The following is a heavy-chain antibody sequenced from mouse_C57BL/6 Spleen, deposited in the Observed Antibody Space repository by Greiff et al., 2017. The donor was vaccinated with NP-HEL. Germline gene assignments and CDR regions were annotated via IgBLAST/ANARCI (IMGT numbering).Heavy chain of an antibody. V-gene: IGHV5-4*01. CDR1: GFTFSSYA. CDR3: ARDTDDGYHWYFDV. D-gene: IGHD2-3*01. J-gene: IGHJ1*03. Sequence: EVKLMESGGGLVKPGGSLKLSCAASGFTFSSYAMSWVRQTPEKRLEWVATISDGGSYTYYPDNVKGRFTISRDNAKNNLYLQMSHLKSEDTAMYYCARDTDDGYHWYFDVWGTGTTVTVSS. CDR2: ISDGGSYT.